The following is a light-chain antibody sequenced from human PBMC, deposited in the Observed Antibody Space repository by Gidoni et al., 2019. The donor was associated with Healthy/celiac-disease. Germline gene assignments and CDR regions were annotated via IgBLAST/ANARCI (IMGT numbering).Light chain of an antibody. CDR2: DAS. CDR1: QSVSSSY. J-gene: IGKJ2*01. V-gene: IGKV3D-20*01. CDR3: QQYGSSPPYT. Sequence: EIVLTQSPATLSLSPGERATLSCGASQSVSSSYLDWYQQKPGLAPRLLIYDASSRATGIPDRFSGSGSGTDFTLTISRLEPEDFAVYYCQQYGSSPPYTFGQGTKLEIK.